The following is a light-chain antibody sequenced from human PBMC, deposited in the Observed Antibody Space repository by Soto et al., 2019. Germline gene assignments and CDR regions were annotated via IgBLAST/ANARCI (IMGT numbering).Light chain of an antibody. V-gene: IGKV3-20*01. CDR2: GAS. CDR3: QQYGSSPRA. J-gene: IGKJ1*01. Sequence: TQSPGTLSLSPGEIATLSCRASQSVSSSYLAWYQQKPGQAPRLLIYGASSRATGIPDRFSGSGSGTDFTLTISRLEPEDFAVYYCQQYGSSPRAFGQGTKVDIK. CDR1: QSVSSSY.